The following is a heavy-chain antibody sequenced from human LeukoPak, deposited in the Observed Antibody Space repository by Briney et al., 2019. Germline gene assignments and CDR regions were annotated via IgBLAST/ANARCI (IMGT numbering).Heavy chain of an antibody. V-gene: IGHV4-34*01. D-gene: IGHD2-2*02. Sequence: SETLSLTCAVYGGSFSGYYWSWIRQPPGKGLEWVGEINHSGSTNYNPSLKSRVTISVDTSKNQFSLKLSSVTAADTAVYYCARVPTTYCSSTSCYKGGRYYYYYYYMDVWGKGTTVTVSS. CDR3: ARVPTTYCSSTSCYKGGRYYYYYYYMDV. CDR2: INHSGST. CDR1: GGSFSGYY. J-gene: IGHJ6*03.